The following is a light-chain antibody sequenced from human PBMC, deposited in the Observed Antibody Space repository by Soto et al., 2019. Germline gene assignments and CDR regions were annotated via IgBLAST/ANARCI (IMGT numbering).Light chain of an antibody. CDR1: SSDVGGYNY. V-gene: IGLV2-14*01. Sequence: QSALTQPASVSGSPGQSIAISCTGTSSDVGGYNYVSWYQQYPGEAPKLLIYDVSNRPSGISDRFSGSKSGNTASLTISGLQAEDAADYYCGSYTSTTLHVVFGGGTKLTVL. CDR2: DVS. CDR3: GSYTSTTLHVV. J-gene: IGLJ2*01.